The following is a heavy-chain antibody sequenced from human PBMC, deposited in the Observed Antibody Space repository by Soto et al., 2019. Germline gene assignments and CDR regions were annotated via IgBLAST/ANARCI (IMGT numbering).Heavy chain of an antibody. CDR2: ISGYNGDI. V-gene: IGHV1-18*04. CDR1: GYTFNRHG. D-gene: IGHD1-26*01. J-gene: IGHJ4*02. CDR3: ARVRIVGAREIDF. Sequence: ASVKVSCKASGYTFNRHGITWVRQAPGQGLEWMGWISGYNGDINYEQKFQGRVTLSSDTLTSTVYLELKSLRFDDTAVYYCARVRIVGAREIDFWGRGTLVTVSS.